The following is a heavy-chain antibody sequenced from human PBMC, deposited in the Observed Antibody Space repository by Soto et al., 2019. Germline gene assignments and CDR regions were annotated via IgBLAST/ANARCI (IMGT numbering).Heavy chain of an antibody. CDR2: INHIGST. J-gene: IGHJ4*02. V-gene: IGHV4-34*01. Sequence: QVQLQQWGAGLLKPSETLSLTCAVYGGSFSGYYWSWIRQPPGKGLEWIGEINHIGSTNHNPSLKGRVTMSVDTSKNQFSLKLNSVTAADTAVYYCARTSRFDSWGQGTLVTGSS. CDR3: ARTSRFDS. CDR1: GGSFSGYY. D-gene: IGHD6-6*01.